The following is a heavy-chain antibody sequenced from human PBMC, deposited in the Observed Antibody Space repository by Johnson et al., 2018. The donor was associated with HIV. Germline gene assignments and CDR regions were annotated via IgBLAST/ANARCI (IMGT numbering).Heavy chain of an antibody. CDR1: GFTFSNAW. J-gene: IGHJ3*02. D-gene: IGHD3-22*01. CDR2: IKSKTDGGTT. Sequence: VQLVESGGGLVKPGGSLRLSCAASGFTFSNAWMSWVRQAPGKGLEWVGRIKSKTDGGTTDYAAPVKGRFTISRDDSKNTLYLQMNSLKTEDTAVYYCTTTIPYDISGYYYHVHAFDIWGQGTMVTVSS. CDR3: TTTIPYDISGYYYHVHAFDI. V-gene: IGHV3-15*01.